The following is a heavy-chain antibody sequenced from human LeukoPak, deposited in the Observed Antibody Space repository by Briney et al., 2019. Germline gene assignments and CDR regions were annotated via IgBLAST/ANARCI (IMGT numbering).Heavy chain of an antibody. V-gene: IGHV3-23*01. CDR1: GFSFSTYA. CDR3: AKGRGWLQFFDY. Sequence: GGSLRLSCTASGFSFSTYAMNWVRQAPGKGLEWVSTISGGGGSTFYADSVKGRFTISRDNSKNTLYLQMNSLRAEDTAVYYCAKGRGWLQFFDYWGQGTLVTVSS. J-gene: IGHJ4*02. CDR2: ISGGGGST. D-gene: IGHD5-24*01.